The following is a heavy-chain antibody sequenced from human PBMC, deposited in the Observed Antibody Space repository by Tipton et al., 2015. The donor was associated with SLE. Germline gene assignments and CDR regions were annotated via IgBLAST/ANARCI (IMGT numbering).Heavy chain of an antibody. J-gene: IGHJ4*02. V-gene: IGHV3-66*02. D-gene: IGHD6-13*01. Sequence: GSLRLSCAASGFTVSSNYMSWVRQAPGKGLEWVSVIYSGGSTYYADSVKGRFTISRDNSKNTLYLQMNSLRAEDTAVYYCARDRGSSWFFFDYWGQGPLVTVSS. CDR3: ARDRGSSWFFFDY. CDR1: GFTVSSNY. CDR2: IYSGGST.